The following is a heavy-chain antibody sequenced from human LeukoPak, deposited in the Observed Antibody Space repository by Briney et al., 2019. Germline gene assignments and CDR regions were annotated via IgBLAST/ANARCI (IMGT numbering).Heavy chain of an antibody. V-gene: IGHV4-59*11. D-gene: IGHD3-16*01. CDR3: ATIKHGQIFGYFDF. CDR1: GASISSHY. CDR2: VIDSVRT. Sequence: SETLSLTCTVSGASISSHYWSWLRQPPGKGLEWIGYVIDSVRTKDNPSLQSRLTLSADTSKNEFSLRLSSVTTADTAVYYCATIKHGQIFGYFDFWGQGIKVTVSS. J-gene: IGHJ4*02.